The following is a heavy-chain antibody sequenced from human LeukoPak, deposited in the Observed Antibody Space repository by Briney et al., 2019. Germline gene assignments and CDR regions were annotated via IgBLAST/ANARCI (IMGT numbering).Heavy chain of an antibody. V-gene: IGHV4-59*08. CDR1: GGSFSGYY. CDR2: IYDSGST. Sequence: PSETLSLTCAVYGGSFSGYYWSWIRQPPGKGLEWIGYIYDSGSTRYNPSLKSRATMSIDRSRNQFSLKLSSVTAADTAVYYCARHRYYYRSGSYYGAPYYMDVWGKGTTVTISS. D-gene: IGHD3-10*01. CDR3: ARHRYYYRSGSYYGAPYYMDV. J-gene: IGHJ6*03.